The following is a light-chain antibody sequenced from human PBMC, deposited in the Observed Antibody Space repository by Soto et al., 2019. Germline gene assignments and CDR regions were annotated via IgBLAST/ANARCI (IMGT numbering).Light chain of an antibody. CDR3: QHYDTSPRT. J-gene: IGKJ1*01. CDR2: GAS. V-gene: IGKV3-20*01. Sequence: EIVLTQSPGTLSLSPGERATLSCRASQSVSSNYLAWYQQKLGQAPRLLIYGASSRATGIPTRFSGSGSGTDFTLTISRLEPEDFAVYYCQHYDTSPRTFGQGTKGEI. CDR1: QSVSSNY.